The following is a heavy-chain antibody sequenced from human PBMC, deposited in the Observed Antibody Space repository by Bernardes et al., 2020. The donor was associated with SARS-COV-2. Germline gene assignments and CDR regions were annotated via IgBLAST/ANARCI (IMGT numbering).Heavy chain of an antibody. CDR2: IYESGST. D-gene: IGHD3-16*01. CDR3: AGTYDPNYYDYSMDV. J-gene: IGHJ6*02. CDR1: GASISSSTYY. Sequence: SETLSLTCSVSGASISSSTYYWGWIRQPPGKGLEWIGGIYESGSTYYKPSLESRVTISIDTSKNQFSLKLSSVTAADTAIYYCAGTYDPNYYDYSMDVWGQGTTVTVSS. V-gene: IGHV4-39*01.